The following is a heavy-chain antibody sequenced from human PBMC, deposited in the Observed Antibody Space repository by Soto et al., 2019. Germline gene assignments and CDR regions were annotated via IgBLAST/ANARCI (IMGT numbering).Heavy chain of an antibody. CDR2: INPFGGST. D-gene: IGHD2-21*02. CDR3: ARVESCGGDCYYFQH. CDR1: GYSFSSYN. J-gene: IGHJ1*01. Sequence: ASVKVSCKASGYSFSSYNMQWVRQAPGLGLEWMGVINPFGGSTGYAQKFQGRVTMTTDTSANTVYMALSGLRPEDTAVYYCARVESCGGDCYYFQHWGQGTLVTVSS. V-gene: IGHV1-46*01.